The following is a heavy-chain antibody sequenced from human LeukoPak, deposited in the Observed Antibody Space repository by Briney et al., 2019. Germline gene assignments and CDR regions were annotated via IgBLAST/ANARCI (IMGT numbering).Heavy chain of an antibody. CDR1: GFTFSSYG. CDR3: ARLIAASRAFDI. Sequence: GGSLRLSCAASGFTFSSYGIHWVRQAPGKGLEWVAFIRYDGSNKYYADSVKGRFTISRDNSKNTLYLQMGSLRAEDMAVYYCARLIAASRAFDIWGQGTMVTVSS. D-gene: IGHD6-6*01. CDR2: IRYDGSNK. J-gene: IGHJ3*02. V-gene: IGHV3-30*02.